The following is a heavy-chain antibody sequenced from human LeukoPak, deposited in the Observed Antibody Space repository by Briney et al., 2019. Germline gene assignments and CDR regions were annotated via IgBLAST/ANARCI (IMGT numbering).Heavy chain of an antibody. CDR2: ISGGGGST. CDR3: AKARLAVVTAIDAFDI. Sequence: GGSLRLSCAASGFTFSSYAMSWVRQAPGKGLEWVSGISGGGGSTNYADSVKGRFTISRDNSKNTLSLQMNSLRAEDTAVYYCAKARLAVVTAIDAFDIWGQGTLVTVSS. V-gene: IGHV3-23*01. J-gene: IGHJ3*02. CDR1: GFTFSSYA. D-gene: IGHD2-21*02.